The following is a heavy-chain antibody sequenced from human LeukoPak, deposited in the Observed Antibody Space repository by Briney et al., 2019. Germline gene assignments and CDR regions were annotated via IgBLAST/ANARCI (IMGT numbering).Heavy chain of an antibody. V-gene: IGHV4-59*01. CDR2: IYYSGST. CDR1: GVSISNYY. J-gene: IGHJ4*02. D-gene: IGHD2-2*01. Sequence: PSETLSLTCTVSGVSISNYYWSWIRQPPGKGLEWIGYIYYSGSTNYNPSLKSRVTISVDTSKNQFSLKLSSVTAAVTAVYYCAITVCSSTSCPMDYWGQGTLVTVSS. CDR3: AITVCSSTSCPMDY.